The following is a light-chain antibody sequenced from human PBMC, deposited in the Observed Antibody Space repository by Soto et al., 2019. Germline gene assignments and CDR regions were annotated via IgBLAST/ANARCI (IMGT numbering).Light chain of an antibody. V-gene: IGKV3-20*01. Sequence: EIVLTQSPGTLSLSPGERATLSCRASQSVSSSYLAWYQQKPDQAPRLLIYAASSRATGIPDRFSGSGSGTDFTLTISRLEPEDFAVYSCQQYANSPGTFGQGTKVEIK. CDR3: QQYANSPGT. CDR1: QSVSSSY. J-gene: IGKJ1*01. CDR2: AAS.